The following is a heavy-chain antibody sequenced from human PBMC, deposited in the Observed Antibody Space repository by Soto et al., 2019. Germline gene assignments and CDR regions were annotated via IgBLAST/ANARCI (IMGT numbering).Heavy chain of an antibody. D-gene: IGHD4-4*01. V-gene: IGHV3-23*01. CDR3: ATKLGRGVTTGSFDY. CDR1: GFTFSSYA. CDR2: ISGSGGST. J-gene: IGHJ4*02. Sequence: EVQLLESGGGLVQPGGSLRLSCAASGFTFSSYAMSWVRQAPGKGLEWVSAISGSGGSTYYADSVKGRFTISRDNSKNTLYLQMNSLRAEDTAVYYCATKLGRGVTTGSFDYWGQGNLVTVSS.